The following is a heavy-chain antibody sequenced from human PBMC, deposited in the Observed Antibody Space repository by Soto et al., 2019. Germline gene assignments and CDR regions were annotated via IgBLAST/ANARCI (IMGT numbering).Heavy chain of an antibody. CDR2: ISAHNGNT. J-gene: IGHJ4*02. CDR3: ARGRYGDY. V-gene: IGHV1-18*01. CDR1: GYTFTSYG. D-gene: IGHD1-1*01. Sequence: QVHLVQSGAEVTKPGASVKVSCKASGYTFTSYGITWVRQAPGQGLEWMGWISAHNGNTDYAQKLQGRVIVTRDTSTSTAYMELRSLISDDTAVYYGARGRYGDYWGKGALVTVSS.